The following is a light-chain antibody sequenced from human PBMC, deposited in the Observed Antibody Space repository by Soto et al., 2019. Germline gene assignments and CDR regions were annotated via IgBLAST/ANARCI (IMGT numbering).Light chain of an antibody. Sequence: EIVLTQSPGTLSLSPGERATLFCRASQSVSSSYLAWYQQRLGQAPRLLIYGASNRAPGIPDRFSGSGSGTDFTLTITRLEPEDFAIYYCQPYNNWPRTVGGGTKVDIK. CDR1: QSVSSSY. CDR3: QPYNNWPRT. V-gene: IGKV3-20*01. CDR2: GAS. J-gene: IGKJ4*01.